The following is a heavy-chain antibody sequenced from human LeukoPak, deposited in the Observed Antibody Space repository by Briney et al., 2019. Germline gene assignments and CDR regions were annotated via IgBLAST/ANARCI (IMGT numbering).Heavy chain of an antibody. CDR2: IIPIFGTA. CDR3: ASTQGYSSGVNWFDP. V-gene: IGHV1-69*05. CDR1: GGTFSSYA. J-gene: IGHJ5*02. D-gene: IGHD5-18*01. Sequence: SVKVSCKASGGTFSSYAISWVRRAPGQGLEWMGSIIPIFGTANYAQKFQGRVTITTDESTSTAYMELSSLRSEDTAVYYCASTQGYSSGVNWFDPWGQGTLVTVSS.